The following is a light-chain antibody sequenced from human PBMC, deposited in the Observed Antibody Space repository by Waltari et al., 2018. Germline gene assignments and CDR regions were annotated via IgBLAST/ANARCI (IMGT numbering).Light chain of an antibody. CDR2: GTS. CDR3: QSYDSSLRGYV. CDR1: SSKIGAGYN. V-gene: IGLV1-40*01. Sequence: QSVLKQPPSVSGAPGKRVTISCTGSSSKIGAGYNEHRYQQLPGRAPNLLIYGTSNRPSGVPDRFSGSKSGTSASRAITVLQAEDEADYYCQSYDSSLRGYVFGTGTKVTVL. J-gene: IGLJ1*01.